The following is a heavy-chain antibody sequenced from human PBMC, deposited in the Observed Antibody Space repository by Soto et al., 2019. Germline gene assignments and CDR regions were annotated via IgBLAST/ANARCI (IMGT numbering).Heavy chain of an antibody. Sequence: SETLSLTCTVSGGSISRNYYWNWIRQPPGKGLDWIGYISYTGTTNYNPSLRSRVTISVDTSKNQFSLKLTSVTGADTAIYYCVSVEGTPTVTGDYYYYAADAWGQGTAVTVSS. V-gene: IGHV4-59*12. CDR1: GGSISRNYY. D-gene: IGHD4-17*01. J-gene: IGHJ6*02. CDR2: ISYTGTT. CDR3: VSVEGTPTVTGDYYYYAADA.